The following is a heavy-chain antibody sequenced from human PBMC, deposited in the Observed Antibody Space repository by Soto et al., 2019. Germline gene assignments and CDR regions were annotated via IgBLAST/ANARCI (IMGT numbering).Heavy chain of an antibody. Sequence: ASVKVSCKASGYTFTSYGISWVRQAPGQGLEWMGWISAYNGNTNYAQKLQGRVTMTTDTSTSTAYMELRSLRSDDTAVYYCARTGYCSGGSCYSYYYYMDVWGKGTTVTVSS. CDR2: ISAYNGNT. D-gene: IGHD2-15*01. CDR3: ARTGYCSGGSCYSYYYYMDV. J-gene: IGHJ6*03. V-gene: IGHV1-18*01. CDR1: GYTFTSYG.